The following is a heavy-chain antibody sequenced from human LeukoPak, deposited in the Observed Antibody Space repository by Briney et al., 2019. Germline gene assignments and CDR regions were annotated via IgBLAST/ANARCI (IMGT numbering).Heavy chain of an antibody. CDR3: ARDFRLYAFDI. J-gene: IGHJ3*02. CDR1: GFTFSSYS. CDR2: ISSSSSYI. Sequence: KPGGSLRLSCAASGFTFSSYSMNWVRQAPGKGLEWVSSISSSSSYIYYADSVKGRFTISRDNATNSLYLQMNSLRAEDTAVYYCARDFRLYAFDIWGQGTMVTVSS. D-gene: IGHD3-10*01. V-gene: IGHV3-21*01.